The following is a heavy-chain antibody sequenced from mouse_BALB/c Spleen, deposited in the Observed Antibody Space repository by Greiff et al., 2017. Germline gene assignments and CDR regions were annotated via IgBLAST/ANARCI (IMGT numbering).Heavy chain of an antibody. J-gene: IGHJ1*01. CDR2: ISYSGST. CDR3: ARKRDYYGRDWYFDV. Sequence: EVHLVESGPSLVKPSQTLSLTCSVTGDSITSGYWNWIRKFPGNKLEYMGYISYSGSTYYNPSLKSRISITRDTSKNQYYLQLNSVTTEDTATYYCARKRDYYGRDWYFDVWGAGTTVTVSS. V-gene: IGHV3-8*02. D-gene: IGHD1-1*01. CDR1: GDSITSGY.